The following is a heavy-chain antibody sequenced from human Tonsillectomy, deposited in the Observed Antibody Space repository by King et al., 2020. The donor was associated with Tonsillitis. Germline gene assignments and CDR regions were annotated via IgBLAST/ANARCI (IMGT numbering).Heavy chain of an antibody. V-gene: IGHV4-61*02. CDR2: IYTSGST. J-gene: IGHJ4*02. CDR1: GGSISSGSYY. CDR3: ARSTDFWSGYYTGVLYYFDY. D-gene: IGHD3-3*01. Sequence: VQLQESGPGLVKPSQTLSLTCTVSGGSISSGSYYWSWIRQPAGKGLEWIGRIYTSGSTNYNPSLKIRVTLSVDTSKNQFSLKLSSVTAADTAVYYCARSTDFWSGYYTGVLYYFDYWGQGTLVTVSS.